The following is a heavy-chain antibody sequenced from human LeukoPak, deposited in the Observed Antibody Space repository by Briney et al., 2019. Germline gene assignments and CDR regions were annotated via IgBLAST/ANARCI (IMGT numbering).Heavy chain of an antibody. D-gene: IGHD2-8*02. CDR1: GYTFSSYA. CDR3: ASGEVGVVYRAGGRYYYHSHAMDV. V-gene: IGHV1-18*04. Sequence: GASVPDTCKACGYTFSSYAISWVRQAPSKGLAWVGWISSDNGNTNHAQKFQGRVSLTTDTSTSTAYVELTTLTSDDTAVYYCASGEVGVVYRAGGRYYYHSHAMDVWGQGTTVTVSS. CDR2: ISSDNGNT. J-gene: IGHJ6*02.